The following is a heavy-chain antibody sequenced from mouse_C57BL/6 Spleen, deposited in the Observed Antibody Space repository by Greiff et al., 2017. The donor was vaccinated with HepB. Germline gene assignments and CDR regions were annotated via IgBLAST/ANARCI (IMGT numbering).Heavy chain of an antibody. Sequence: QVQLQQPGAELVMPGASVKLSCKASGYTFTSYWMHWVKQRPGQGLEWIGEIDPSDSYTNYNQKFKGKSTLTVDKSSSTAYMKLSSLTSEDSAVYYCARLVKGLRLDYFDYWGQGTTLTVSS. CDR1: GYTFTSYW. V-gene: IGHV1-69*01. CDR2: IDPSDSYT. D-gene: IGHD2-4*01. CDR3: ARLVKGLRLDYFDY. J-gene: IGHJ2*01.